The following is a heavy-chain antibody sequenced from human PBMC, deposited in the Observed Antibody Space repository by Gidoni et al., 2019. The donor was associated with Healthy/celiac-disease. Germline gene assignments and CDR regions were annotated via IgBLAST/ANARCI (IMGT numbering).Heavy chain of an antibody. CDR3: ARFGTTVVTPGVDY. Sequence: QVHLQQWGAGLLRPSETLSLPSAVYGGSFSGYYWSWIRQPPGKGLEWIGEITHSGSTNYNPSLKSRVTISVDTSKTQFSLKLSSVTAADTAVYYCARFGTTVVTPGVDYWGQGTLVTVSS. J-gene: IGHJ4*02. CDR1: GGSFSGYY. D-gene: IGHD4-17*01. V-gene: IGHV4-34*01. CDR2: ITHSGST.